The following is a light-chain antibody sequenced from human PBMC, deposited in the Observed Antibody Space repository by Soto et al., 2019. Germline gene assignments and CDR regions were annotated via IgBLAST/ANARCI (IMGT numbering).Light chain of an antibody. V-gene: IGKV1-27*01. CDR3: QKYNNAPRT. Sequence: DIQMTQSPSSLSASVGDTVTITCRASQGISNYLAWYQQKPGQVPNLLIYAASTLQSGVPSRFSGRGSGTDFTLTISSLRHEDVATYYCQKYNNAPRTFGQGTKVEI. CDR1: QGISNY. CDR2: AAS. J-gene: IGKJ1*01.